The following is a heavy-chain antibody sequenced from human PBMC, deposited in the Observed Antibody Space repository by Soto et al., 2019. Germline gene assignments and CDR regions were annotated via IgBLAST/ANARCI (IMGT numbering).Heavy chain of an antibody. CDR2: IYYSGST. CDR1: GGSISSSSYY. Sequence: QLQLQESGPGLVKPSETLSLTCTVSGGSISSSSYYWGWIRQPPGKGLEWIGSIYYSGSTYYNPSLQIGVPNSVGTSKNQFSLKLSSVSAAHTGVYYCACIFSGGYGYGFDYSGMDVWGQGTTVTVSS. CDR3: ACIFSGGYGYGFDYSGMDV. V-gene: IGHV4-39*01. D-gene: IGHD5-18*01. J-gene: IGHJ6*02.